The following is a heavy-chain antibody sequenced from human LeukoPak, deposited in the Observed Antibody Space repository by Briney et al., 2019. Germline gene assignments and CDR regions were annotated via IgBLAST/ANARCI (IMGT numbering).Heavy chain of an antibody. CDR2: VYYSGST. D-gene: IGHD3-22*01. CDR3: ARNYYDSSGYFDY. J-gene: IGHJ4*02. Sequence: SETLSLTCTVSGGSISSSSYNWGWIRQPPGKGLEWIGSVYYSGSTYYNPSLKSRVTISVDTSKNQFSLKLSSVTAADTAVYYCARNYYDSSGYFDYWGQGTLVTVSS. V-gene: IGHV4-39*01. CDR1: GGSISSSSYN.